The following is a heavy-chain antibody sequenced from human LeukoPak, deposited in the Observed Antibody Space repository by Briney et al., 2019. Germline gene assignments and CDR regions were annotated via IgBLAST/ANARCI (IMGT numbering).Heavy chain of an antibody. CDR3: ARGRYCSGGSCYGNYFDY. D-gene: IGHD2-15*01. CDR1: GYTFTNYG. J-gene: IGHJ4*02. CDR2: ISVYNGNT. V-gene: IGHV1-18*01. Sequence: ASVKVSCKASGYTFTNYGISWVRQAPGQGLEWMGWISVYNGNTNYAQKFQGRVTMTRDTSISTAYMELSRLRSDDTAVYYCARGRYCSGGSCYGNYFDYWGQGTLVTVSS.